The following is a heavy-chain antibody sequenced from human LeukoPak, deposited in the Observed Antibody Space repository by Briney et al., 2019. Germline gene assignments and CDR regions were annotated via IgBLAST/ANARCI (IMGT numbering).Heavy chain of an antibody. D-gene: IGHD2-2*01. CDR3: ARDSVVVPAAAYYYYMDV. Sequence: ASVKVSCKASGYTFTSYGITWVRQAPGQGLEWMGWISAYNGNTNYAQKLQGRVTMITDTSTSTAYMELRSLRSDDTAVYYCARDSVVVPAAAYYYYMDVWGKGTTVTVSS. J-gene: IGHJ6*03. V-gene: IGHV1-18*01. CDR2: ISAYNGNT. CDR1: GYTFTSYG.